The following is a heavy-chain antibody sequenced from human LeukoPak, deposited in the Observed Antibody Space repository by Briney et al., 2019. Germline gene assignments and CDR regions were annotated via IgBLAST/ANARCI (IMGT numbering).Heavy chain of an antibody. V-gene: IGHV4-38-2*02. CDR2: IYHSGST. D-gene: IGHD3-10*01. CDR1: GYSITSGHY. Sequence: PSETLSLTCTVSGYSITSGHYWGWIRQPPGKGLEWIGSIYHSGSTYYNPSLKSRVTISVDTSKSQFSLRLNSGTAADTAVYYCARDADPTAYYGSGSSIDYWGQGTLVTVSS. J-gene: IGHJ4*02. CDR3: ARDADPTAYYGSGSSIDY.